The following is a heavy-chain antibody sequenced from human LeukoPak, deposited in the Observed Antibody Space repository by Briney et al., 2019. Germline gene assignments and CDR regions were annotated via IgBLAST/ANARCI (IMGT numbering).Heavy chain of an antibody. CDR3: ATAYGSGTDFYY. J-gene: IGHJ4*02. CDR2: INPNSGGT. CDR1: GYTFIGYY. D-gene: IGHD3-10*01. Sequence: ASVKVSCKASGYTFIGYYMHWVRQAPGQGLEWMGWINPNSGGTNYAQKFQGRVTMTRDTSISTAYMELNRLRSDDTAVYCCATAYGSGTDFYYWGQGTLVTVS. V-gene: IGHV1-2*02.